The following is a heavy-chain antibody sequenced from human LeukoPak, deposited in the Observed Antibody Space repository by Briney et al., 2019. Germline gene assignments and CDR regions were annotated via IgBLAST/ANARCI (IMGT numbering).Heavy chain of an antibody. Sequence: SVKVSCKASGGTFSSYAISWVRQAPGQGLEWMGRIIPILGIANYAQKSQGRVTITADKSTSTAYMELSSLRSEDTAVYYCAAGLVVITTHDAFDIWGQGTMVTVSS. CDR2: IIPILGIA. D-gene: IGHD3-22*01. J-gene: IGHJ3*02. V-gene: IGHV1-69*04. CDR3: AAGLVVITTHDAFDI. CDR1: GGTFSSYA.